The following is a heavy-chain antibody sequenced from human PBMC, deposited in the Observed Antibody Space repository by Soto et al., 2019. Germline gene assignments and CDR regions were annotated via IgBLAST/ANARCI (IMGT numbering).Heavy chain of an antibody. Sequence: GASVKVSCKASGGTFSNYAVSWVRQAPGQGLEWMGGIIPLFGTITYAQRFQGRVTATADESTSTAYMELSSLSSQDTAVYYCATALGCRSTSCTLDYWGQGTRVTVSS. D-gene: IGHD2-2*01. J-gene: IGHJ4*02. CDR2: IIPLFGTI. V-gene: IGHV1-69*13. CDR3: ATALGCRSTSCTLDY. CDR1: GGTFSNYA.